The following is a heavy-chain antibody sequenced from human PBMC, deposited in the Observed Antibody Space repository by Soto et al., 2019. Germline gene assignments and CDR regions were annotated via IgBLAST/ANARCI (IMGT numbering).Heavy chain of an antibody. Sequence: ASVKVSCKSSGYTFTSYGFSWVRQAPGQGLEWMGWISAYNGNTNYAQKLQGRVTMTTDTSTSTAYMELRSLRSDYTAVYYCERRTYYYDSSGYYYFDYWGQ. CDR1: GYTFTSYG. CDR2: ISAYNGNT. J-gene: IGHJ4*02. V-gene: IGHV1-18*01. CDR3: ERRTYYYDSSGYYYFDY. D-gene: IGHD3-22*01.